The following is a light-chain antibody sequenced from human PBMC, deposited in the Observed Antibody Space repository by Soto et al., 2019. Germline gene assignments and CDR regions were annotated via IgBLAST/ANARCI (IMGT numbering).Light chain of an antibody. V-gene: IGKV3-20*01. CDR2: GAS. J-gene: IGKJ2*01. Sequence: EIVLTQSPGTLSLSLGERATLSCRASQGVSSSYLAWYQQKPGQAPRLLLYGASSKATGIPDRFSGSGSGTEFILTTSSLEPEEFSVYYCQQYRSSPPYTFGQGTKLEIK. CDR1: QGVSSSY. CDR3: QQYRSSPPYT.